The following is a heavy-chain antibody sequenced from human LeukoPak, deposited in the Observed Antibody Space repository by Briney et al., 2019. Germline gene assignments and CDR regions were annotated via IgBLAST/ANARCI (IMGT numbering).Heavy chain of an antibody. CDR3: ARDDGGNSEY. J-gene: IGHJ4*02. Sequence: GGSLRLSCAASGFTFTSYTMNWVRQAPGKGLEWVSVIYSGGSTFYADSVRGRFTISRDNSKNTLYFEMNSLRAEDTAMYYCARDDGGNSEYWGQGTLVTVSS. CDR2: IYSGGST. CDR1: GFTFTSYT. V-gene: IGHV3-66*01. D-gene: IGHD4-23*01.